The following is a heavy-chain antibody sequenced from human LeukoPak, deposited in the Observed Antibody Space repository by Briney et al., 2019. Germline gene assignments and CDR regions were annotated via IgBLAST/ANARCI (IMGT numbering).Heavy chain of an antibody. V-gene: IGHV4-59*01. CDR3: ARARADGNQGFYYSGMDV. J-gene: IGHJ6*02. CDR2: ISDSGST. CDR1: GGSIRRDY. D-gene: IGHD4-23*01. Sequence: PSETLSLTCTVSGGSIRRDYWSWIRQPPGKGLEWFGYISDSGSTSSNPSLESRVTMSVDTSKNQFSLKLNSVTAADTAVYFCARARADGNQGFYYSGMDVCGQGTTVTVSS.